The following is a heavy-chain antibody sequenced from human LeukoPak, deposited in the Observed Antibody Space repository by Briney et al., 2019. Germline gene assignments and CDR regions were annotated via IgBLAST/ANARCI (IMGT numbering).Heavy chain of an antibody. J-gene: IGHJ3*02. CDR3: ARCLPDSYYDFWSGYHDAFDI. D-gene: IGHD3-3*01. V-gene: IGHV1-8*03. CDR2: MNPNSGNT. CDR1: GCTFTSYD. Sequence: ASVKVSCKASGCTFTSYDINWVRQATGQGLEWMGWMNPNSGNTGYAQKFQGRVTITRNTSISTAYMELSSLRSEDTAVYYCARCLPDSYYDFWSGYHDAFDIWGQGTMVTVSS.